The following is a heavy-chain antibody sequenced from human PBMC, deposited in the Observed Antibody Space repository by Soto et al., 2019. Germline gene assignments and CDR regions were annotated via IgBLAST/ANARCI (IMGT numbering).Heavy chain of an antibody. D-gene: IGHD3-10*01. CDR2: IIPIFGTA. Sequence: QVQLVQSGAEVKKPGSSVKVSCKASGGTFSSYAISGVRQAPGQGLEWRGGIIPIFGTANYAQNFQGRVTITAHESTSKSYMELRSLRSEDTAVYDCASDEDLPRRGYAFDIWGQGTMVTVSS. V-gene: IGHV1-69*01. CDR1: GGTFSSYA. CDR3: ASDEDLPRRGYAFDI. J-gene: IGHJ3*02.